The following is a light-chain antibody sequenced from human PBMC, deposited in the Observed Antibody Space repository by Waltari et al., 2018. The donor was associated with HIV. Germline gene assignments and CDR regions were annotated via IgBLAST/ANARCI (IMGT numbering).Light chain of an antibody. Sequence: EIVLTQSPDTLSLSPGERATLSCRASETLSSNNLAWYQQKPGQAPSLIIYAASMRATGIPDRFSGSGSGTDFSLTISRLEPEDFAVFYCQHYGTSPPITFGQGTRLEIK. CDR2: AAS. CDR3: QHYGTSPPIT. J-gene: IGKJ5*01. V-gene: IGKV3-20*01. CDR1: ETLSSNN.